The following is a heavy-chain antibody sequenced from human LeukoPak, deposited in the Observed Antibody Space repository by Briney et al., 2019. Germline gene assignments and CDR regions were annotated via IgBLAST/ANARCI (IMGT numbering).Heavy chain of an antibody. CDR1: GFTFSGST. Sequence: QPGGSLKLSCAASGFTFSGSTMHWVRQASGKGLEWVGRIRSKADSYATVYGASVKGRFTISRDDSKNTAYLQMHSLKTEDTAVYYCTRQFADGWGLGTLVTVSS. V-gene: IGHV3-73*01. J-gene: IGHJ4*02. CDR3: TRQFADG. CDR2: IRSKADSYAT.